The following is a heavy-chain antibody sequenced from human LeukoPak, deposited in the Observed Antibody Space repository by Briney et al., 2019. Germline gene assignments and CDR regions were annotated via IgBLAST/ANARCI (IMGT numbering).Heavy chain of an antibody. V-gene: IGHV3-53*01. J-gene: IGHJ4*02. CDR2: IYSGGST. Sequence: GGSLRLSCAASGFTVSSNYMSWVRQVPGEGLEWVLVIYSGGSTYYADSVKGRFTISRDNSKNTLYLQMNRLRGEDTAVYYCARVPYSSGWYFDYWGQGTLVTVSS. CDR1: GFTVSSNY. D-gene: IGHD6-19*01. CDR3: ARVPYSSGWYFDY.